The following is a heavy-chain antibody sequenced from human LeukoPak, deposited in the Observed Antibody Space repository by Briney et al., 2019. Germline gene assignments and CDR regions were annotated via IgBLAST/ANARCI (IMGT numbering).Heavy chain of an antibody. J-gene: IGHJ4*02. CDR3: ARVQWELRGVGSYFEY. D-gene: IGHD1-26*01. CDR1: GFTFDDYA. V-gene: IGHV3-9*01. Sequence: PGGSLRLSCAASGFTFDDYAMHWVRQAPGKGLEWVSGIIWNSGSIGYADSVKGRFTISRDNAKNSLYLQMNSLRAEDTAVYYCARVQWELRGVGSYFEYWGQGALVTVSS. CDR2: IIWNSGSI.